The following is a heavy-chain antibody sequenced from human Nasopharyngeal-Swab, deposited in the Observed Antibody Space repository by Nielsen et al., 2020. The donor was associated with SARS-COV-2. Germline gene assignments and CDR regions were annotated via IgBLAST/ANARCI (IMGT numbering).Heavy chain of an antibody. CDR1: GFTFSSYW. J-gene: IGHJ4*02. Sequence: GESLKISCAASGFTFSSYWMHWVRQTPGKGLVWVSRINSDGSSTSYADSVKGRFTVSRDNAKNSLYLQMNSLRDEDTAVYYCARDVAAGTTTGLGYWGQGTLVTVSS. D-gene: IGHD1-7*01. CDR3: ARDVAAGTTTGLGY. V-gene: IGHV3-74*01. CDR2: INSDGSST.